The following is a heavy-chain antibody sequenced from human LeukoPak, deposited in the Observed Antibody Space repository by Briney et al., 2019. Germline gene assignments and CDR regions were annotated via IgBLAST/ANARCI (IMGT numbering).Heavy chain of an antibody. CDR1: GFTFDDYN. CDR3: ARDPVFGVGGNYFDS. V-gene: IGHV3-48*01. CDR2: ITSTSKTT. D-gene: IGHD3-3*01. J-gene: IGHJ4*02. Sequence: GGSLGLSCAASGFTFDDYNMNWVRQAPGKGLEWVSYITSTSKTTYYAGSVKGRFTISRDNAKNSLYLQMNSLRAEDTAVYYCARDPVFGVGGNYFDSWGQGILVTVSS.